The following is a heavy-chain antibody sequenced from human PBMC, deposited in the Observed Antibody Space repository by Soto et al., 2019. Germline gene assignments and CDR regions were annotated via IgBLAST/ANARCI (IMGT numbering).Heavy chain of an antibody. CDR3: AKGRIGITGTTFAFDI. CDR2: ISGSGGST. J-gene: IGHJ3*02. CDR1: GFTFSSYA. V-gene: IGHV3-23*01. D-gene: IGHD1-7*01. Sequence: GGSLRLSCAASGFTFSSYAMSWVRQAPGKGLEWVSAISGSGGSTYYADSVKGRFTISRDNSKNTLYLQMNSLRAEDTAVYYCAKGRIGITGTTFAFDIWGQGTMVTVSS.